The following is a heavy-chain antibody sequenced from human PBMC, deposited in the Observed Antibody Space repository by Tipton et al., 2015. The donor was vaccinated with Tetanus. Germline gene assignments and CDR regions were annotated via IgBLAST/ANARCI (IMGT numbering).Heavy chain of an antibody. J-gene: IGHJ4*02. CDR2: ISSSSSYI. CDR1: GYTFSAHT. D-gene: IGHD3-22*01. Sequence: SLRLSCKASGYTFSAHTMHWVRQAPGKGLEWVAAISSSSSYIYYADSVKGRFTISRDNAKNSLYLQMNSLRAEDTAVYYCARDLRNYYDSSSYSDYWGQGTLVTVSS. V-gene: IGHV3-21*01. CDR3: ARDLRNYYDSSSYSDY.